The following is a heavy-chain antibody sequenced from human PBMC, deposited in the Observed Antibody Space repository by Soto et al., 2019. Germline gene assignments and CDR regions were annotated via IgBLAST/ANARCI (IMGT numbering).Heavy chain of an antibody. CDR1: GGSISSGGYS. CDR3: GRVPDR. J-gene: IGHJ5*02. V-gene: IGHV4-30-2*01. CDR2: IYHIGST. Sequence: QLQLQESGSGLVKPSQTLSLTCAVSGGSISSGGYSWSWIRQPPGKGLEWIGYIYHIGSTYYNPSLRSRITISVDMSKNQFSLKLSAVSAADTAVYYCGRVPDRWGQGTLVTVSS.